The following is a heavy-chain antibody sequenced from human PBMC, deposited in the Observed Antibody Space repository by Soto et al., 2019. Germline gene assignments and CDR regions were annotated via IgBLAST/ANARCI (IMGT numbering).Heavy chain of an antibody. CDR3: VRAHSYDSSGYFSY. CDR2: IYSGGST. D-gene: IGHD3-22*01. V-gene: IGHV3-53*02. J-gene: IGHJ4*02. Sequence: EVQLVETGGGLIQPGGSLRLSCAASGFTVSSNYMSWVRQAPGKGLEWVSVIYSGGSTYYADSVKGRFTISRDNSKNTLYLQMNSLRAEDTAVYYCVRAHSYDSSGYFSYWGQGTLVTVSS. CDR1: GFTVSSNY.